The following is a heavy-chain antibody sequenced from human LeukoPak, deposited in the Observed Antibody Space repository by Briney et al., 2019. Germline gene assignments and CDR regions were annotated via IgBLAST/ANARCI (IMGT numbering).Heavy chain of an antibody. CDR3: ARHYGGGYCRGGSCYSSFDY. J-gene: IGHJ4*02. V-gene: IGHV5-51*01. CDR2: IYAGDSDT. D-gene: IGHD2-15*01. Sequence: GESLKISCKGSGFSFSNYWIGWVRQMPGEGLEWMGIIYAGDSDTRYSPSFQGQVTISADKSISTAYLQWSSLKASDTAMYYCARHYGGGYCRGGSCYSSFDYWGQGTLVTVSS. CDR1: GFSFSNYW.